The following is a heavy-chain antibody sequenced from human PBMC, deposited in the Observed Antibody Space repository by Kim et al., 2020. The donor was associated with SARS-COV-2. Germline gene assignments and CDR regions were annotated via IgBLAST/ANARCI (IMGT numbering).Heavy chain of an antibody. J-gene: IGHJ4*01. D-gene: IGHD6-25*01. CDR1: GFTFRSYG. Sequence: GGSLRLSCEASGFTFRSYGMHWVRQAPGKGLEWVAVIWYDGSNKYYADSVKGRFTISRDNSKNMLYLHMNSLRADDTAVYYCARDRIMNAAFLDYWGHGTLVTVSS. CDR3: ARDRIMNAAFLDY. V-gene: IGHV3-33*01. CDR2: IWYDGSNK.